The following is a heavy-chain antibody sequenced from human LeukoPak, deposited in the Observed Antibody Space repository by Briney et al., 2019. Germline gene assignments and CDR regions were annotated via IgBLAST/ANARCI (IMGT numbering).Heavy chain of an antibody. D-gene: IGHD1-26*01. CDR3: ARERGWELPSSFDS. CDR1: SDDW. Sequence: SDDWVGRGLQKQGNGLEEVANIKPDGGDKYYVGSVKGRFTISRDNDKNSMCLQMNSLRAEDTAVYYCARERGWELPSSFDSWGQGTLVTVSS. CDR2: IKPDGGDK. J-gene: IGHJ4*02. V-gene: IGHV3-7*01.